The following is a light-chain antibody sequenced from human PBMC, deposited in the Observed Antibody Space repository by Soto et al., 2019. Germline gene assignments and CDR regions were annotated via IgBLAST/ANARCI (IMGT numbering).Light chain of an antibody. Sequence: DIQMTQSPSSLSASVGDIVTITCHASQDISNYLNWYQQKPGKAPKLLIYDASNLETGVPSRFSGSGSGTDFTFTISSLQPEDIATYYCQQYANLPITFGQGTRLEI. CDR3: QQYANLPIT. CDR1: QDISNY. J-gene: IGKJ5*01. V-gene: IGKV1-33*01. CDR2: DAS.